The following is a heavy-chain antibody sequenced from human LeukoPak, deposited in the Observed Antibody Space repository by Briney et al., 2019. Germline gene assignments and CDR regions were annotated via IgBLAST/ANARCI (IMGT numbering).Heavy chain of an antibody. CDR2: IIPILGIA. V-gene: IGHV1-69*04. Sequence: GSSVKVSFKASGGTFSSYAISWVRQAPGQGLEWMGRIIPILGIANYAQKFQGRVTITADKSTSTAYMELSSLRSEDTAVYYCAVRGYIVVVPAWEDFDYWGQGTLVTVSS. J-gene: IGHJ4*02. CDR1: GGTFSSYA. CDR3: AVRGYIVVVPAWEDFDY. D-gene: IGHD2-2*01.